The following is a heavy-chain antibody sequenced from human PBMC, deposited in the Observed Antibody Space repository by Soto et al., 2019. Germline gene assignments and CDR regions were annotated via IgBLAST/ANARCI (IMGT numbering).Heavy chain of an antibody. V-gene: IGHV3-9*01. Sequence: EVQLVESGGGLVQPGRSLRLSCAASGFTFDDYAMHWVRQAPGKGLEWVSGISWNSGSIGYADSVKGRFTISRDNAKNSVYLQMNSLRAEDTALYYCAKEGARFGVLTSPANWFDPWGQGTLVTVSS. CDR1: GFTFDDYA. D-gene: IGHD3-3*01. CDR2: ISWNSGSI. CDR3: AKEGARFGVLTSPANWFDP. J-gene: IGHJ5*02.